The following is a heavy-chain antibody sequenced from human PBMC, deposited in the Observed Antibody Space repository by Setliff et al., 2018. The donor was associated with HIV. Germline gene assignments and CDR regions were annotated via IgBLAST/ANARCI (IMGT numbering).Heavy chain of an antibody. CDR3: AREQNHYNFWSGHNYDAFDI. Sequence: PGGSLRLSCAACGFRFSSYWMSWVRKAPGKGLESVANVKQDGTETLYVDSVKGRFTISRDNAKNSLYLQMNSLRAEDTALYYCAREQNHYNFWSGHNYDAFDIWGQGTMVTVSS. CDR2: VKQDGTET. D-gene: IGHD3-3*01. CDR1: GFRFSSYW. J-gene: IGHJ3*02. V-gene: IGHV3-7*01.